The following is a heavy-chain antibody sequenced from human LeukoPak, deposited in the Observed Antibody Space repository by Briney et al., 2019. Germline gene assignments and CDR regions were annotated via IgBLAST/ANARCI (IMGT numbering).Heavy chain of an antibody. D-gene: IGHD2-2*01. CDR3: ARSRERICSNPPCYVDLQAT. J-gene: IGHJ4*02. CDR1: GYSISSAYY. Sequence: SETLSLTCAVSGYSISSAYYWGWTRQSPGKALEWIGIINHRGTTFYNPPLTSRVTLSVDTSKNQFSLKLTSVIAADTAMYFCARSRERICSNPPCYVDLQATWGQGTLVTVSP. V-gene: IGHV4-38-2*01. CDR2: INHRGTT.